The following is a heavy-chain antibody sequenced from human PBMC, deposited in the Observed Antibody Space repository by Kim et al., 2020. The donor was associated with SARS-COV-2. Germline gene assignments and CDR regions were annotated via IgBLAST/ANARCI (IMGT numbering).Heavy chain of an antibody. J-gene: IGHJ4*02. Sequence: ASVKVSCKASGYTFTSYGISWVRQAPGQGLEWMGWISSYNGNTNYAQKLQGRVTMTTDTSTSTAYMELRSLRSDDTAVYYCARVGGCSSTSCYLDYWGQGTLVTVSS. D-gene: IGHD2-2*01. CDR2: ISSYNGNT. CDR1: GYTFTSYG. CDR3: ARVGGCSSTSCYLDY. V-gene: IGHV1-18*01.